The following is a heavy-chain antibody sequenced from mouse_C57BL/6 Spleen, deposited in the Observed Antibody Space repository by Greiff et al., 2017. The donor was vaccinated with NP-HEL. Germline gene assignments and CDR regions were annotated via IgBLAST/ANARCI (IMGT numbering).Heavy chain of an antibody. D-gene: IGHD2-4*01. CDR3: ARIRLYDYDRGHYAMDY. Sequence: EVQLQQSGPELVKPGASVKMSCKASGYTFTDYNMHWVKQSHGKSLEWIGYINPNNGGTSYNQKFKGKATLTVNKSSSTAYMELRSLTSEDSAVYYCARIRLYDYDRGHYAMDYWGQGTSVTVSS. V-gene: IGHV1-22*01. CDR2: INPNNGGT. CDR1: GYTFTDYN. J-gene: IGHJ4*01.